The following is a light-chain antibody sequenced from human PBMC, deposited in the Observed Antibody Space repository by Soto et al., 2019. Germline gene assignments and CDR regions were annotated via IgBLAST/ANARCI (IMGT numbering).Light chain of an antibody. CDR3: QQYGSSPLT. J-gene: IGKJ3*01. V-gene: IGKV3-20*01. CDR2: GAS. Sequence: EIVLTQSPGTLSLSPGERATLSCRASQSVYSNYLAWYQQKPGQSPRLLMYGASTRVTGIPDRFSGSAPGTDFTLTISRLEPADFAVYYCQQYGSSPLTFGAGTKVDIK. CDR1: QSVYSNY.